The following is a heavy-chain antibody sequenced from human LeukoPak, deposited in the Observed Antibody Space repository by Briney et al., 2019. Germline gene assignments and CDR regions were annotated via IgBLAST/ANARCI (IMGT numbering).Heavy chain of an antibody. CDR2: IYYSGIT. D-gene: IGHD3-10*01. Sequence: SETLSLTCTVSGGSISSYYWSWIRQPPGKGLEWIGYIYYSGITNYNPSLTSRVTISVDTSKNQLSLKLNSVTAADTAVYYCARIPNYYGSGSYVDYWGQGTLVTVSS. V-gene: IGHV4-59*01. CDR1: GGSISSYY. CDR3: ARIPNYYGSGSYVDY. J-gene: IGHJ4*02.